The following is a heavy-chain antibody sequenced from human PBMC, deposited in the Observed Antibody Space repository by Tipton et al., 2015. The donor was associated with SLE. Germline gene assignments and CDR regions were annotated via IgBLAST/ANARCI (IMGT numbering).Heavy chain of an antibody. J-gene: IGHJ6*02. V-gene: IGHV4-34*01. Sequence: GLVKPSETLSLTCAVYGGSFSGYYWTWIRQPPGKGLEWIGEINHSGSTNYNPSLKSRVTMSVDTSKNQFSLKLSSVTAADTAVYYCAKHYDFWMAGMDVWGQGTTVTVSS. CDR1: GGSFSGYY. CDR3: AKHYDFWMAGMDV. CDR2: INHSGST. D-gene: IGHD3-3*01.